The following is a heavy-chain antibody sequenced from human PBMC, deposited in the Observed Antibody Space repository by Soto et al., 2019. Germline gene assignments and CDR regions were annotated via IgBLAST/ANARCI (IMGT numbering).Heavy chain of an antibody. CDR3: ARDDGWLTLDY. Sequence: EVQLVESGGGPVKPGGSLRLSCAASGFAFNTYSMNWVRQAPGKGLEWVAFITRSSSYIYYADSVRGRFTLSRDNAKNSLYLQMNSLRAEDTAIYYCARDDGWLTLDYWGQGTLVTVSS. D-gene: IGHD6-19*01. V-gene: IGHV3-21*06. CDR1: GFAFNTYS. J-gene: IGHJ4*02. CDR2: ITRSSSYI.